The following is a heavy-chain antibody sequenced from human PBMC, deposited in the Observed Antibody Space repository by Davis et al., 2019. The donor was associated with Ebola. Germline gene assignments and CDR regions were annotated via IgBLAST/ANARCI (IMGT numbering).Heavy chain of an antibody. CDR3: TRLVGDIVDAWFDP. D-gene: IGHD2-15*01. CDR1: GYSFTAYW. CDR2: FYPGDSDI. Sequence: GESLKISCKGSGYSFTAYWIGWVRQMPGKGLEWMGMFYPGDSDIRYSPSFQGHVTISVDKSISTAHLQWSSLKASDTAMYFCTRLVGDIVDAWFDPWGQGTLVTVSS. V-gene: IGHV5-51*01. J-gene: IGHJ5*02.